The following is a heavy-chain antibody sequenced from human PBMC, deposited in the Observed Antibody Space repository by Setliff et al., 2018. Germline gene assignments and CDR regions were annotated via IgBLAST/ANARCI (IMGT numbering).Heavy chain of an antibody. CDR2: IYPGDSIT. CDR1: GYSFSTCW. Sequence: PGESLKISCKGSGYSFSTCWIGWVRQMPGKGLEWMGIIYPGDSITRYSPSFQGQCTISVDKSINTAYLQWSSLRASDTAIYYCARHPYYYGSGTYLDNNNRWFDPWGQGTLVTVSS. J-gene: IGHJ5*02. V-gene: IGHV5-51*01. CDR3: ARHPYYYGSGTYLDNNNRWFDP. D-gene: IGHD3-10*01.